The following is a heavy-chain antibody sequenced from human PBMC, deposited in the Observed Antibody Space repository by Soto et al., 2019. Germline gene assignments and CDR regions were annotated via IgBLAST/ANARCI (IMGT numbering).Heavy chain of an antibody. J-gene: IGHJ4*02. CDR3: ARDGKEIEILAVASFDY. D-gene: IGHD6-19*01. V-gene: IGHV1-18*01. CDR1: GYTFTSYG. CDR2: ISAYNGNT. Sequence: ASVKVSCKASGYTFTSYGISWVRQAPGQGLEWMGWISAYNGNTNYAQKLQGRVTMTTDTSTSTAYMELRSLRSDDTAVYYCARDGKEIEILAVASFDYWGQGTLVTVSS.